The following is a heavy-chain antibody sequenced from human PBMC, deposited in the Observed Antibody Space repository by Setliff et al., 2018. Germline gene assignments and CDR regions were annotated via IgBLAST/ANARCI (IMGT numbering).Heavy chain of an antibody. CDR3: TRTPCSSSRCLSQLDY. CDR1: GFTFSDFS. J-gene: IGHJ4*02. Sequence: RLSCAASGFTFSDFSINWVRQAPGKGLEWVGRFRDKASGYTTEYAASVKGRFTISRDDSKNSRDLQMSSLKTEDTAVYYCTRTPCSSSRCLSQLDYWSQGALVTVSS. V-gene: IGHV3-72*01. D-gene: IGHD2-2*01. CDR2: FRDKASGYTT.